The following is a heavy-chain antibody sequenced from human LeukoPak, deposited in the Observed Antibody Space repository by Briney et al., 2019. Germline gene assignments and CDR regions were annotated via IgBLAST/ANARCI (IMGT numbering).Heavy chain of an antibody. J-gene: IGHJ4*02. Sequence: GGSLRLSCAASGFTFTTYAMNWVRQAPGKGLEWVSAISGSGDSTYYADSVKGRFTISRDNSKNTLFLQMNSLRAEDTAIYYCAKAGDCSSTSCLHALLDYWGQGALVTVSS. D-gene: IGHD2-2*01. CDR2: ISGSGDST. CDR3: AKAGDCSSTSCLHALLDY. CDR1: GFTFTTYA. V-gene: IGHV3-23*01.